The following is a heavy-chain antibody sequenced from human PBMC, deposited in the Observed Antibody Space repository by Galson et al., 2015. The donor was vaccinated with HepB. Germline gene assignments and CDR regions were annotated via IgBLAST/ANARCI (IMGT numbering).Heavy chain of an antibody. CDR2: ISYDGSNK. J-gene: IGHJ1*01. Sequence: SLRLSCAASGLTFSSYAMHWVRQAPGKGLEWVAVISYDGSNKYYADSVKGRFTISRDNSKNTLYLQMNSLRAEDTAVYYCARGFTMIVAPLPNMPPSGFQHWGQGTLVTVSS. CDR3: ARGFTMIVAPLPNMPPSGFQH. V-gene: IGHV3-30*04. D-gene: IGHD3-22*01. CDR1: GLTFSSYA.